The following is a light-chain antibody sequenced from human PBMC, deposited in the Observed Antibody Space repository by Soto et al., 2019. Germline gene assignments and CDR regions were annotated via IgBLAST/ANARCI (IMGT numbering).Light chain of an antibody. CDR1: SSDFYGYNY. Sequence: QSLLAQPASLSGSPGQSITISCTGTSSDFYGYNYVSWYQQLPGKAPKLLIYEVTSRPSGVSNRFSGSKSGSTASLTISGLLAEDEADYYCSSYTSGSTIYVFGTGTKVTVL. V-gene: IGLV2-14*01. CDR3: SSYTSGSTIYV. J-gene: IGLJ1*01. CDR2: EVT.